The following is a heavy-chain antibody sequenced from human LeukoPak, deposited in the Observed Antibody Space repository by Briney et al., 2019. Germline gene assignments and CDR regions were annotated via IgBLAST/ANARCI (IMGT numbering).Heavy chain of an antibody. D-gene: IGHD3-9*01. Sequence: GSLRLSCAASRFPFSTTSMNWVRQTPGKGLEWVSYISSSGSTIYYADSVKGRFTISRDNAKNSLYLQMNSLRAEDTAVYYCAGNRILTGYYLFDYWGQGTLVTASS. J-gene: IGHJ4*02. V-gene: IGHV3-48*04. CDR2: ISSSGSTI. CDR3: AGNRILTGYYLFDY. CDR1: RFPFSTTS.